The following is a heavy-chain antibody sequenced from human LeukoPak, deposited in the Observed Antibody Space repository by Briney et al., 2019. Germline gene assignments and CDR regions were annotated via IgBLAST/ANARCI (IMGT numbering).Heavy chain of an antibody. J-gene: IGHJ4*02. CDR1: GYSFTSYW. CDR2: IYPGDSDI. V-gene: IGHV5-51*01. Sequence: GXXLQISCKGSGYSFTSYWIGWVRQVPGKGLEWMGIIYPGDSDIRDSPSFQGQVTISADKSITTAYLQWSSLKASDTAMYYCARRSGSFQADYNFDYWGQGTLVTVSS. CDR3: ARRSGSFQADYNFDY. D-gene: IGHD1-26*01.